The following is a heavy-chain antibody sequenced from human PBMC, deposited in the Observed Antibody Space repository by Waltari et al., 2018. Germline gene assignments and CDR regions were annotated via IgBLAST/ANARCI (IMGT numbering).Heavy chain of an antibody. CDR2: MSGSSSST. Sequence: EVQLLESGGGLVQPGGSLRLSCAASGFTFGNSALSWGRQAPGKGLEWISGMSGSSSSTYYADSVKGRFTISRDNSKNTLYLQMNSLRVEDTAVYFCAKVEGGIVTRYYALDIWGQGTMVTVSS. CDR1: GFTFGNSA. CDR3: AKVEGGIVTRYYALDI. J-gene: IGHJ3*02. V-gene: IGHV3-23*01. D-gene: IGHD3-16*02.